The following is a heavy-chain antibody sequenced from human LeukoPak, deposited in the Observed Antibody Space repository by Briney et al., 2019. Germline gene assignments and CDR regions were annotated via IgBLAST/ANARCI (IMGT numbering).Heavy chain of an antibody. CDR3: ARDKSGNSGWCSYFDY. CDR1: GYTFTGYY. CDR2: INPNSGDT. Sequence: PGASVKVSCKASGYTFTGYYMHWVRQAPGQGLEWMGWINPNSGDTNYAQKFQGRVTMTRDTSISTAYMELSRLRSDDTAVYYCARDKSGNSGWCSYFDYWGQGTLVTVSS. V-gene: IGHV1-2*02. J-gene: IGHJ4*02. D-gene: IGHD6-19*01.